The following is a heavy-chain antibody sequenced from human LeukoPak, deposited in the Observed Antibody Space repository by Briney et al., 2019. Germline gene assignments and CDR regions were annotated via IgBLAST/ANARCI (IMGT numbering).Heavy chain of an antibody. J-gene: IGHJ4*02. V-gene: IGHV3-48*03. CDR1: GFTFSNYE. D-gene: IGHD3-10*01. CDR2: ISSSGTI. CDR3: VGGGRGGY. Sequence: AGGSLRLSCAASGFTFSNYEMNWVRQAPGKGLEWLSYISSSGTIYYADSVKGRFTISRDNAKNSLYLQVNSLRAEDTAVYYCVGGGRGGYWGQGTLVTVSS.